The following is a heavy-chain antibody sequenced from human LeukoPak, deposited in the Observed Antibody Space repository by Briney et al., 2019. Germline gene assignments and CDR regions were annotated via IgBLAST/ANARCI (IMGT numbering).Heavy chain of an antibody. Sequence: SETLSLTCTVSGGSISSESYYWRWIRQPAGKGLEWIGRIYSSGNSKYNPSLKSRVTISVDTSRNQFSLNLSSVTAADTAVYYCARDMTGSGWNDAFDIWGQGTMVTVSS. V-gene: IGHV4-61*02. CDR1: GGSISSESYY. CDR2: IYSSGNS. D-gene: IGHD6-19*01. CDR3: ARDMTGSGWNDAFDI. J-gene: IGHJ3*02.